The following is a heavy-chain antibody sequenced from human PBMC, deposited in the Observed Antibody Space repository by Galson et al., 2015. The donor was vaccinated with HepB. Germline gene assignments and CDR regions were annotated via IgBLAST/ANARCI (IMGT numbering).Heavy chain of an antibody. J-gene: IGHJ5*02. CDR1: GYTFTSYG. CDR2: INTNTGNP. V-gene: IGHV7-4-1*02. D-gene: IGHD3-22*01. Sequence: SVKVSCKASGYTFTSYGMMWVRQAPGQGLEWMGWINTNTGNPTYAQAFTGRFVFSLDTSVSTAYLQISSLKAEDTAVYYCARFYSDTSGYYYDHWGQGTLVTVSS. CDR3: ARFYSDTSGYYYDH.